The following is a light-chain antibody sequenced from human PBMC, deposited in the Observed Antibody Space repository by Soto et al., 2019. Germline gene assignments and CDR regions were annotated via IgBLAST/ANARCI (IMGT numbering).Light chain of an antibody. J-gene: IGKJ5*01. CDR3: QQYNNWPIT. CDR2: GAS. Sequence: IVLTQSPGTLSLSLGERAALSCRSSQSVSNKYLAWYQQKPGQAPRLLIYGASNRATGIPDRFSGSGSGTEFTLTISRLEPEDFAVYYCQQYNNWPITFGQGTRLEIK. V-gene: IGKV3-20*01. CDR1: QSVSNKY.